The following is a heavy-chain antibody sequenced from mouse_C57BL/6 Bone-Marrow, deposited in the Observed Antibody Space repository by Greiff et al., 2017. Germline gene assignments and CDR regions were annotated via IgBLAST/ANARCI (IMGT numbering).Heavy chain of an antibody. CDR2: IDPETGGT. V-gene: IGHV1-15*01. J-gene: IGHJ2*01. D-gene: IGHD3-2*02. Sequence: VQLQQSGAELVRPGASVTLSCKASGYTFTDYEMHWVKQTPVHGLEWIGAIDPETGGTAYNQKFKGKAILTADKSSSTAYMELRSLTSEDSAVYYCTRGLRLRNYWGQGTTLTVSS. CDR1: GYTFTDYE. CDR3: TRGLRLRNY.